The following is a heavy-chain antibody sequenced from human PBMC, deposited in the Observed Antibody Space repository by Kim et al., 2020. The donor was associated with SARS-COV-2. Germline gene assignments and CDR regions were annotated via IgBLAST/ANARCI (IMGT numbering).Heavy chain of an antibody. CDR2: ISSSSSYI. CDR3: AREAAVAGKDDYYYGMDV. D-gene: IGHD6-19*01. J-gene: IGHJ6*02. V-gene: IGHV3-21*01. Sequence: GGSLRLSCAASGFTFSSHSMNWVRQAPGKGLEWVSSISSSSSYIYYADSVKGRFTISRDNAKNSLYLQMNSLRAEDTAVYYCAREAAVAGKDDYYYGMDVWGQGTTVTVSS. CDR1: GFTFSSHS.